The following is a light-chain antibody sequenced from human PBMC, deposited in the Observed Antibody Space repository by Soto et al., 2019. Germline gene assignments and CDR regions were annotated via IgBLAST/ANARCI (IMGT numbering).Light chain of an antibody. CDR1: SGSFSTSYY. Sequence: QTVVTQEQSFSVSPGGTVTLTCGLSSGSFSTSYYPSWYEQTPGQAPRTLIYSTNTRSSGVPDRFSGSILGNKAALTITGAQADDESDYYCVLYMCSGISVFCGGTTLTVL. V-gene: IGLV8-61*01. CDR3: VLYMCSGISV. CDR2: STN. J-gene: IGLJ3*02.